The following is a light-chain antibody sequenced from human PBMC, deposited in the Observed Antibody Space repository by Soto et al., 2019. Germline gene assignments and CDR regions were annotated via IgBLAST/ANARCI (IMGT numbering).Light chain of an antibody. Sequence: QSVLRQPPSVSGAPGQRVTISCTGSSSNIGAGYDVHWYQQLPGTAPKLLIYGNSNRPSEVPDRFSGSKSGTSASLAITGLQAEDEADYYCQSYDSSLSGFVVFGGGTQLTVL. CDR1: SSNIGAGYD. CDR2: GNS. J-gene: IGLJ2*01. CDR3: QSYDSSLSGFVV. V-gene: IGLV1-40*01.